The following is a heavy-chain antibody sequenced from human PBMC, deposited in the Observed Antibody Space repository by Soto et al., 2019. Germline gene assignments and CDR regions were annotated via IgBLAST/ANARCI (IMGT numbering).Heavy chain of an antibody. CDR2: INAGNGNT. V-gene: IGHV1-3*01. Sequence: ASVKVSCKASGYTFTSYAMHWVRQAPGQRLEWMGWINAGNGNTKYSQKFQGRVTITRDTSASTAYMELSSLRSEDTAVYYCARESSYYYYMDVWGKGTTVTVSS. CDR1: GYTFTSYA. J-gene: IGHJ6*03. CDR3: ARESSYYYYMDV.